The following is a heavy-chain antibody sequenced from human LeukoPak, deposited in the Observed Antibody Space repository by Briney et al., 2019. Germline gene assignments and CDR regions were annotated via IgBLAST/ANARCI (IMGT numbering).Heavy chain of an antibody. CDR2: ISGSGGST. Sequence: GGSLRLSCAAPGSTFSSYAMSWVRQAPGKGLEWVSAISGSGGSTYYADSVKGRFTISRDNSKNTLYLQMNSLRAEDTAVYYCAKDEGHIPNYWGQGTLVTVSS. V-gene: IGHV3-23*01. D-gene: IGHD2-21*01. CDR1: GSTFSSYA. J-gene: IGHJ4*02. CDR3: AKDEGHIPNY.